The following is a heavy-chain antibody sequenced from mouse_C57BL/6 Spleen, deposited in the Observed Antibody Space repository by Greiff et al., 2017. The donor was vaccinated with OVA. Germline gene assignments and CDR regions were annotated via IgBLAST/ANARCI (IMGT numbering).Heavy chain of an antibody. CDR1: GFTFSDYG. CDR3: ARIGDGYYGAY. CDR2: ISSGSSTI. V-gene: IGHV5-17*01. Sequence: EVKLVESGGGLVKPGGSLKLSCAASGFTFSDYGMHWVRQAPEKGLEWVAYISSGSSTIYYADTVTGRFTISRDNAKNTLFLQMTSLRSEDTAMYYCARIGDGYYGAYWGQGTLVTVSA. D-gene: IGHD2-3*01. J-gene: IGHJ3*01.